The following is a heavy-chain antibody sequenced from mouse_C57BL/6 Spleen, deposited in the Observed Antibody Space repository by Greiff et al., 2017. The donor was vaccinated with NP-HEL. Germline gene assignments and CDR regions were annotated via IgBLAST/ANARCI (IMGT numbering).Heavy chain of an antibody. J-gene: IGHJ3*01. V-gene: IGHV1-80*01. CDR1: GYAFSSYW. CDR2: IYPGDGDT. CDR3: AREGTYGLWFAD. Sequence: QVQLQQSGAELVKPGASVKISCKASGYAFSSYWMNWVKQRPGKGLEWIGQIYPGDGDTNYNGKFKGKATLTADKSSSTAYMQLSSLASEDSAVYFCAREGTYGLWFADWGQGTLVTVSA. D-gene: IGHD1-1*02.